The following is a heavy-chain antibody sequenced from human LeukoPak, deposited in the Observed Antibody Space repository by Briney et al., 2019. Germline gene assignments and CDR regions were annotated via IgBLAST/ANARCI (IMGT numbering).Heavy chain of an antibody. CDR2: INSDGSST. Sequence: GGYLRLYCAASGFTFISYWMHWVRQAPGKGLVWVSRINSDGSSTSYADSVKGRFTISRDNAKNTLYLQMNSLRAEDTAVYYCARGYSGTYRIDYWGQGTLVTVSS. V-gene: IGHV3-74*01. CDR3: ARGYSGTYRIDY. CDR1: GFTFISYW. D-gene: IGHD1-26*01. J-gene: IGHJ4*02.